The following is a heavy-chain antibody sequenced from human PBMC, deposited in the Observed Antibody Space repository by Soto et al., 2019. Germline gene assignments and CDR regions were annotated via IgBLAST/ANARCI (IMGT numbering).Heavy chain of an antibody. CDR1: GYSFTSYW. CDR2: IDPSDSYT. CDR3: ARGLGYDILPGYYMDPFDY. J-gene: IGHJ4*02. D-gene: IGHD3-9*01. Sequence: EVQLVQSGAEVKKPGESLRISCKGSGYSFTSYWISWLRQMPGKGLEWMGRIDPSDSYTNYSPSFQGHVTISADKAISTAYLQWSSLKASDTAMYYCARGLGYDILPGYYMDPFDYWGQGTLVTVSS. V-gene: IGHV5-10-1*03.